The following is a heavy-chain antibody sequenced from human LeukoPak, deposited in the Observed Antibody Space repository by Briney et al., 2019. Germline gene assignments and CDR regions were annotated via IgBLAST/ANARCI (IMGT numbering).Heavy chain of an antibody. CDR3: ASAVDGPYYFDY. Sequence: SETLSLTCTVSGGSISSSSYYWGWIRQPPGKGLEWIGSIYYSGSTYYNPSLKSRVTISVDTSKNQFSLKLSSVTAADTAVYYCASAVDGPYYFDYWGQGTLVTVSS. V-gene: IGHV4-39*01. D-gene: IGHD6-19*01. CDR1: GGSISSSSYY. J-gene: IGHJ4*02. CDR2: IYYSGST.